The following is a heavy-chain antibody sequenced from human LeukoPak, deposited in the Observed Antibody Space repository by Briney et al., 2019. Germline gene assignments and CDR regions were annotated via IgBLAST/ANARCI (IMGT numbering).Heavy chain of an antibody. CDR3: ARAVTVVTNNWFDP. CDR1: GFTFSSYS. J-gene: IGHJ5*02. Sequence: GGSLRLSCVASGFTFSSYSMNWVRQAPGKGLEWVSSISSSSSYIYYADSVKGRFTISRDNAKNSLYLQMNSLRAEDTAVYYCARAVTVVTNNWFDPWGQGTLVTVSS. D-gene: IGHD4-23*01. CDR2: ISSSSSYI. V-gene: IGHV3-21*01.